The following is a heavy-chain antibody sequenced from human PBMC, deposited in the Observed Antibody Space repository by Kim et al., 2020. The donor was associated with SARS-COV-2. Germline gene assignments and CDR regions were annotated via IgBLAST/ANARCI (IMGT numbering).Heavy chain of an antibody. CDR3: AKDQLRDYYDSSGWGYFDY. CDR2: ISGSGGST. Sequence: GGSLRLSCAASGFTFSSYAMSWVRQAPGKGLEWVSAISGSGGSTYYADSVKGRFTISRDNSKNTLYLQMNSLRAEDTAVYYCAKDQLRDYYDSSGWGYFDYWGQGTLVTVSS. D-gene: IGHD3-22*01. V-gene: IGHV3-23*01. J-gene: IGHJ4*02. CDR1: GFTFSSYA.